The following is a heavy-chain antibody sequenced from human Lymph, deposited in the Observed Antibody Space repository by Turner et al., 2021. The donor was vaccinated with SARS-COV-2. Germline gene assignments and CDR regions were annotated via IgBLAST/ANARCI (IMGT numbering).Heavy chain of an antibody. CDR3: ARARTSGTNYPGDFDY. V-gene: IGHV4-31*03. CDR2: IYYSGST. Sequence: QVQLQESGPGLVKPSQTLSLTCTVSGGSISSGGYYWSWIRQHPGKGLEWSGYIYYSGSTHYNPSLRSRVTISVDTSKNQLSLKLSSVTAADTAVYYCARARTSGTNYPGDFDYWGQGTLVTVSS. D-gene: IGHD1-1*01. J-gene: IGHJ4*02. CDR1: GGSISSGGYY.